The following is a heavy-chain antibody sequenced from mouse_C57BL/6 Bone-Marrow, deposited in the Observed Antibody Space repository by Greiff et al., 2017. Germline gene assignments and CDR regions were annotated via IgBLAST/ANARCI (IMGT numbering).Heavy chain of an antibody. V-gene: IGHV1-9*01. D-gene: IGHD2-2*01. CDR1: GYTFTGYW. CDR3: ARGGYGYDYAMDY. CDR2: ILPGSGST. J-gene: IGHJ4*01. Sequence: VQLQQSGAELMKPGASVKLSCKATGYTFTGYWIEWVKQRPGHGLEWIGEILPGSGSTNYNEKFKGKATFTADTSSNTAYMQLSSPTTEDSAIYYCARGGYGYDYAMDYWGQGTSVTVSS.